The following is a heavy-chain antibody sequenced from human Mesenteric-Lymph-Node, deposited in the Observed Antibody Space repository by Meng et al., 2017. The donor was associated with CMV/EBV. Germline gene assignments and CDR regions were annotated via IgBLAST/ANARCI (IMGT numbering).Heavy chain of an antibody. CDR2: IYSDGGST. J-gene: IGHJ5*02. CDR3: AKDRCSTTSCYDNYPNLGDWFDP. V-gene: IGHV3-23*03. Sequence: GESLKISCAASGFTFSSYAMSWVRQAPGKGLEWVSVIYSDGGSTYYGDSVKGRFTISRDNSKNTLYLQMNSLRAEDTAVYYCAKDRCSTTSCYDNYPNLGDWFDPWGQGILVTVSS. CDR1: GFTFSSYA. D-gene: IGHD2-2*01.